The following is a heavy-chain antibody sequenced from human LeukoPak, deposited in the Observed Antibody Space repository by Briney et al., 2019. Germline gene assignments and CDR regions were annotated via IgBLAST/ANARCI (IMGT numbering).Heavy chain of an antibody. D-gene: IGHD4-4*01. CDR1: GFTFSDYY. V-gene: IGHV3-11*01. CDR2: ISSSGSTI. Sequence: GGSLRLSCAASGFTFSDYYTIWIRQAPGKGLEWVSYISSSGSTIYYADSVKGRFTLSRDNAKNSLSLHINSLRAEDTAVYYCARRVMTTVSPFDYWGQGTLVTVSS. J-gene: IGHJ4*02. CDR3: ARRVMTTVSPFDY.